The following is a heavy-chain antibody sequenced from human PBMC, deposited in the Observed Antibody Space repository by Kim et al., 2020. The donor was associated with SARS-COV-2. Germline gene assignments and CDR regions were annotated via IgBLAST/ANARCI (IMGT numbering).Heavy chain of an antibody. CDR2: IYYSGST. J-gene: IGHJ5*02. Sequence: SETLSLTCTVSGGSISSGGYYWSWIRQHPGKGLEWIGYIYYSGSTYYNPSLKSRVTISVDTSKNQFSLKLSSVTAADTAVYYCAREQLLIYYGSGSPPINWFDPWGQGTLVTVSS. CDR3: AREQLLIYYGSGSPPINWFDP. D-gene: IGHD3-10*01. CDR1: GGSISSGGYY. V-gene: IGHV4-31*03.